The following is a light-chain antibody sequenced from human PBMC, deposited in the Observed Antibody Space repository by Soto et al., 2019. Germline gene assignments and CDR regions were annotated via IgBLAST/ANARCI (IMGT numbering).Light chain of an antibody. CDR3: QQYDTSPT. CDR2: GAS. V-gene: IGKV3-20*01. CDR1: QSVSSN. J-gene: IGKJ2*01. Sequence: EIVMTQSPATLSVSPGERATLSCRASQSVSSNLAWYQQKPGQAPRLLIYGASNRATGIPDRFSGSGSGTDFTLTISRLEPEDFAVYYCQQYDTSPTFGQGTK.